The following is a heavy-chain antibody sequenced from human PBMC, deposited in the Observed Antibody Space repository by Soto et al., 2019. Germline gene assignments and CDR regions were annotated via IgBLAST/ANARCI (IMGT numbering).Heavy chain of an antibody. Sequence: ASVKVSCKASGYTITSYYMHWVRQAPGQGLEWMGIINPSGGSTGYAQKFQGRATMSRDTSTSTVYMELSSLRSEDTAVYYCARDRSDDKVWGSYSLGHGAFDIWGQGTMVTV. CDR3: ARDRSDDKVWGSYSLGHGAFDI. CDR2: INPSGGST. D-gene: IGHD3-16*01. V-gene: IGHV1-46*01. CDR1: GYTITSYY. J-gene: IGHJ3*02.